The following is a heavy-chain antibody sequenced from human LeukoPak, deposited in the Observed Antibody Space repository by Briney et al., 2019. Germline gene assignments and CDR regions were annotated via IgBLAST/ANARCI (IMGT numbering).Heavy chain of an antibody. CDR3: ARDWGRRYSSGWYGDFDY. CDR1: GFTFSNYA. J-gene: IGHJ4*02. V-gene: IGHV3-30-3*01. CDR2: ISYDGSDK. D-gene: IGHD6-19*01. Sequence: PGRSLRLSCAASGFTFSNYAMHWVRQAPGKGLEWVAVISYDGSDKYYADSVKGRFTISRDNSKNTLYLQMNSLRPEDTAVYYCARDWGRRYSSGWYGDFDYWGQGTLVTVSS.